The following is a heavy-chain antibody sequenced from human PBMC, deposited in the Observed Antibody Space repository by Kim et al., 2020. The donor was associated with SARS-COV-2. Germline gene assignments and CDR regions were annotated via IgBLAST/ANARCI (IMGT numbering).Heavy chain of an antibody. CDR2: IYYCGST. Sequence: SETLSLTCTVSVGSISSSSYYWGWIRQPPGKGLEWIGSIYYCGSTYYNSSLKSRVTISVDTSKNQFSMKLSSVTAADPAVHYCARDVRITMVRGVVYYY. D-gene: IGHD3-10*01. V-gene: IGHV4-39*07. CDR1: VGSISSSSYY. J-gene: IGHJ6*01. CDR3: ARDVRITMVRGVVYYY.